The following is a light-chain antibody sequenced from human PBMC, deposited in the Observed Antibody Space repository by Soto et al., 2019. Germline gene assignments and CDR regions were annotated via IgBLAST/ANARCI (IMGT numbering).Light chain of an antibody. CDR3: CSHAGTYTFV. J-gene: IGLJ2*01. CDR2: GVS. V-gene: IGLV2-11*01. Sequence: QSALTQPRSVSGSPGQSVTISCTGASSDIHIYNYVSWYQHHPGKAPKLMIYGVSQRPSGVPDRFSGSKSGNTASLTISGLQAEDEADYYCCSHAGTYTFVFGGATKLTVL. CDR1: SSDIHIYNY.